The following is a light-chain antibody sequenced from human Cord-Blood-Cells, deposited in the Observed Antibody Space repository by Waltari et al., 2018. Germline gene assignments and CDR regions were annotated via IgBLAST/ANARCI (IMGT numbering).Light chain of an antibody. J-gene: IGKJ2*01. V-gene: IGKV1-39*01. CDR2: AAS. CDR1: QSISSY. CDR3: QQSYSTPT. Sequence: DIQITQSPSSLSASVGDRVTITCQASQSISSYLNWYQQKPGKAPKLLIYAASSLQSGVPSRFSGSGSGTDFTLTISSLQPEDFATYYCQQSYSTPTFGQGTKLEIK.